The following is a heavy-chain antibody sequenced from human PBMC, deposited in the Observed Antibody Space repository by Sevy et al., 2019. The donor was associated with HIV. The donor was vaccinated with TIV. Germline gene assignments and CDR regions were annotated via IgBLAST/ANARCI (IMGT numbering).Heavy chain of an antibody. Sequence: GGSLRLSCAASGFTFSNYNMNWVRQAPGEGLKWVSSIGSSSADIYYTDSVKGRFTVSRDNSRKSLFLQMNGLSAEDTALYYCARDLLVGSTYVFDIWGRGTMVTVSS. D-gene: IGHD1-26*01. J-gene: IGHJ3*02. CDR2: IGSSSADI. CDR3: ARDLLVGSTYVFDI. CDR1: GFTFSNYN. V-gene: IGHV3-21*01.